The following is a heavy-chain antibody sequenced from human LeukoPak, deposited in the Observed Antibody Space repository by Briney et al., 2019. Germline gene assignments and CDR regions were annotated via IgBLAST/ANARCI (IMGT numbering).Heavy chain of an antibody. Sequence: GGSLRLSCAASGFTFSSYAMSWIRQAPGKGLEWIAAIGGSGGTTYYADSVKGRFTISRDNSKNTLFLQMNSLRAEDKAVYYCAKQQGSGWAFDIWGQGTMVTVSS. V-gene: IGHV3-23*01. D-gene: IGHD6-19*01. CDR2: IGGSGGTT. CDR1: GFTFSSYA. J-gene: IGHJ3*02. CDR3: AKQQGSGWAFDI.